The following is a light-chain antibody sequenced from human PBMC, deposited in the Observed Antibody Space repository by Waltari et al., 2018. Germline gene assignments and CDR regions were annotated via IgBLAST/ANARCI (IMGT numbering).Light chain of an antibody. CDR1: TSNIGTYY. J-gene: IGLJ2*01. CDR2: RND. Sequence: QPVLTQPPSASGTPGQGVTLSCSGGTSNIGTYYVYWYQQIPGMSPKVLMFRNDQRSPGVPDRFSGPTSGTSASLTFSGLRSDDEADYYCAAGDETLSGPVFGGGTRLTVL. V-gene: IGLV1-47*01. CDR3: AAGDETLSGPV.